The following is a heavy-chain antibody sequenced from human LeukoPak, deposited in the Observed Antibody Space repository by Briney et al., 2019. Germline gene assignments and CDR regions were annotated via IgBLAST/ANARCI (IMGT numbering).Heavy chain of an antibody. J-gene: IGHJ3*02. CDR2: IGTAGDT. CDR1: GFTFSSYD. D-gene: IGHD3-22*01. Sequence: GGSLRLSCAASGFTFSSYDMHWVRQATGKGLEWVSAIGTAGDTYYPGSVKGRFTISRENAKNSLYLQMNSLRTGDTAVYYCARARASYDSRDDAFDIWGQGTMVTVSS. CDR3: ARARASYDSRDDAFDI. V-gene: IGHV3-13*01.